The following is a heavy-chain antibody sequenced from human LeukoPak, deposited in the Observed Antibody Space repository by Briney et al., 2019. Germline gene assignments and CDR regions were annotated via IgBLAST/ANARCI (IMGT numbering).Heavy chain of an antibody. Sequence: PSGGSLRPSCAASGFTFSSYAMSWVRQAPGKGLEWVSTLSGSGGNTYYADSVKGRFTISRDNSKNTLYLQMNSLRAEDTAVYYCVVLPVDPTYYSGGRDSSVVDYWGQGVLVTVSS. CDR3: VVLPVDPTYYSGGRDSSVVDY. CDR1: GFTFSSYA. V-gene: IGHV3-23*01. J-gene: IGHJ4*02. CDR2: LSGSGGNT. D-gene: IGHD2-8*02.